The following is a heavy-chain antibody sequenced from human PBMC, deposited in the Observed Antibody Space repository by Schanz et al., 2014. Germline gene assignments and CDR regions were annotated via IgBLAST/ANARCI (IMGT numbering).Heavy chain of an antibody. V-gene: IGHV4-30-4*07. CDR3: YGMDV. J-gene: IGHJ6*02. CDR1: GGSISSGGYS. Sequence: QVQLQESGPGLVKPSQTLSLTCAVSGGSISSGGYSWSWIRQPPGKGLEWIGYIFFRGSTYYNPSLKSRVTISIDTSKPQFSLRLTSVTAADTAVYYCYGMDVWGQGTTVTVSS. CDR2: IFFRGST.